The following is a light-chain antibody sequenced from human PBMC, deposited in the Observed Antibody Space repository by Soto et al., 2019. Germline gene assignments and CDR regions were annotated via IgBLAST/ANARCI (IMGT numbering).Light chain of an antibody. CDR3: LQYDKCPRT. CDR2: GAS. V-gene: IGKV3-15*01. Sequence: EILMTQSPATLSVSPGERVTLTCRASQTLSRNLAWYQQKPGQSPRLLIYGASAMDSGIPARFSGSGSGTEYTLTISSLQSEDFAVYYCLQYDKCPRTFGQGTKVDIK. CDR1: QTLSRN. J-gene: IGKJ1*01.